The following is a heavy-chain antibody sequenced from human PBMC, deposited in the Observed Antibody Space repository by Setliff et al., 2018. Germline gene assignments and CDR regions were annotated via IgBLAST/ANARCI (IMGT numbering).Heavy chain of an antibody. CDR1: GGSFSGYY. Sequence: SETLSLTCAVYGGSFSGYYWSWIRQPPGKGLEWIGEINHSGSTNYNPSLKSRVTISVDTSKNQFSLQLSSVTAADTAVYYCARGKRLPPPRTARGYSGYDYWGQGTLVTVSS. CDR2: INHSGST. J-gene: IGHJ4*02. D-gene: IGHD5-12*01. CDR3: ARGKRLPPPRTARGYSGYDY. V-gene: IGHV4-34*01.